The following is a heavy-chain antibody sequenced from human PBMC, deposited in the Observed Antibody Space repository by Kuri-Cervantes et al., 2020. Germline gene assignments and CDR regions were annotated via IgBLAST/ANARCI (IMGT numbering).Heavy chain of an antibody. CDR1: GFTFSDYY. V-gene: IGHV3-11*04. J-gene: IGHJ6*03. D-gene: IGHD3-3*01. CDR3: ARIPTYYDFWSVTTLYYYYMDV. Sequence: GGSLRLSCAASGFTFSDYYMSWIRQAPGKGLEWVSYISKSSSTLYYTDSVKGRFTISRDNAKNSLYLQMNSLRAEDTAVYYCARIPTYYDFWSVTTLYYYYMDVWGKGTTVTVSS. CDR2: ISKSSSTL.